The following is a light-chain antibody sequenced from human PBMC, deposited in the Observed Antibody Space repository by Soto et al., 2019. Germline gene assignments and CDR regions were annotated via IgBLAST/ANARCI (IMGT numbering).Light chain of an antibody. CDR3: SSYAGSNNLV. J-gene: IGLJ2*01. Sequence: QSALTQPPSASGSPGKSVTISCTGTSSDVGGYNYVSWYQQHPGKAPKLMIYEVSKRPSGVPDRFSGSKSGNTASLTVSGLQAADEADYYCSSYAGSNNLVFGGGTKLTVL. V-gene: IGLV2-8*01. CDR2: EVS. CDR1: SSDVGGYNY.